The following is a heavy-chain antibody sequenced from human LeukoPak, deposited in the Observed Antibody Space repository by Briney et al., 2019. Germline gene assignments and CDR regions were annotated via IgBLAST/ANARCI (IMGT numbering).Heavy chain of an antibody. V-gene: IGHV1-46*01. CDR1: GYTFTNYY. CDR3: ARDSRWELLWGYFDY. CDR2: INPGGDNT. Sequence: ASVKVSCKASGYTFTNYYIHWVRQAPGQGLEWMGLINPGGDNTNYAQNFQGRVTMTRDTSASTVYMELSRLRSDDTAVYYCARDSRWELLWGYFDYWGQGTLVTVSS. J-gene: IGHJ4*02. D-gene: IGHD1-26*01.